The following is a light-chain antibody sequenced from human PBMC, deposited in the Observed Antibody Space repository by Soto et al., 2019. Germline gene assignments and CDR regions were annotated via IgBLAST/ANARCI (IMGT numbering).Light chain of an antibody. J-gene: IGLJ3*02. Sequence: QSALTQPASVSGSPGQSITISCTRTSSDVGAYNYVSWYQQHPGKAPKLMIYEVRNRPSGVSDRFSGSRSGNTASLTISGLQAEDESDYYCSSYTSSSTWVFGGGTKVTVL. CDR3: SSYTSSSTWV. V-gene: IGLV2-14*01. CDR2: EVR. CDR1: SSDVGAYNY.